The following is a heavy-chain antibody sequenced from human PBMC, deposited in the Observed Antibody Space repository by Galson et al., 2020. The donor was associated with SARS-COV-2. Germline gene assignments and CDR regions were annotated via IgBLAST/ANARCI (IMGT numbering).Heavy chain of an antibody. V-gene: IGHV3-20*04. D-gene: IGHD3-10*01. Sequence: GESLKISCAASGFTFDDYGMSWVRQAPGKGLEWVSGINWNGGSTGYADSVKGRFTISRDNAKNSLYLQMNSLRAEDTALYYCARVSDYYGSGTIGWFDPWGQGTLVTVSS. J-gene: IGHJ5*02. CDR3: ARVSDYYGSGTIGWFDP. CDR2: INWNGGST. CDR1: GFTFDDYG.